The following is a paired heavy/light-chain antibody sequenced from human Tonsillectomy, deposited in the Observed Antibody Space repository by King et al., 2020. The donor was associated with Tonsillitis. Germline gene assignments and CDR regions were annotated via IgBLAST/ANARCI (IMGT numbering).Light chain of an antibody. J-gene: IGKJ1*01. Sequence: DIQMTQSPSSLSASVGDRVTLTCRASQGISNYLAWYQQKPGKVPELLIYAASTLQSGVPSRFSGSGSGTDFTLTISSLQPEDVATYYCQKYNSAPWTFGQGTKVEIK. CDR1: QGISNY. CDR3: QKYNSAPWT. V-gene: IGKV1-27*01. CDR2: AAS.
Heavy chain of an antibody. CDR3: ARETYSSRAFDY. CDR2: ISYDGSTK. J-gene: IGHJ4*01. Sequence: QVQLVESGGGVVQPGRSLRLSCAASGFLFSTYTMHWVRQAPGKGLEWVAVISYDGSTKYSADSVKGRFTISRDNSKNTLSLQINSLRGEDTAVYYCARETYSSRAFDYW. V-gene: IGHV3-30*01. CDR1: GFLFSTYT. D-gene: IGHD6-13*01.